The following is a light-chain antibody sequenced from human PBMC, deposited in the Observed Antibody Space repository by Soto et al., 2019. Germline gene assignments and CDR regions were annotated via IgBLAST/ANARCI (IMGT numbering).Light chain of an antibody. V-gene: IGKV3-20*01. CDR3: QQYSGSPFT. CDR2: GAS. Sequence: EIVLTQSPGTLSLSPGEGATLSCRASQSVYVNLAWYQQKPGQSPRLLIYGASTRATDIPDRFSGSGSDTDFALTISRLELEDFAVYYCQQYSGSPFTFGPGTKVNIK. CDR1: QSVYVN. J-gene: IGKJ3*01.